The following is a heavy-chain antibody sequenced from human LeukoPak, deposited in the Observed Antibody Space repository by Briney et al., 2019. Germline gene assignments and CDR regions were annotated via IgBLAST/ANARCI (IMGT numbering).Heavy chain of an antibody. Sequence: SQTLSLTCAISGDSVSSNSAAWNWIRQSPSRGLEWLGRTYYRSKWYNDYAVSVKSRITINPDTSKNQFSLQLNSVTPEDTAVYYCARGRSSQTYSGSYDFDYWGQGTLVTVSS. V-gene: IGHV6-1*01. CDR1: GDSVSSNSAA. J-gene: IGHJ4*02. D-gene: IGHD1-26*01. CDR2: TYYRSKWYN. CDR3: ARGRSSQTYSGSYDFDY.